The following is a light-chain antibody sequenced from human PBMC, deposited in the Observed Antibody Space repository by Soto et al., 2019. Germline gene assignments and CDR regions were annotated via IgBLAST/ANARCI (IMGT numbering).Light chain of an antibody. CDR2: AAS. J-gene: IGKJ1*01. CDR3: LQNHSLPPT. V-gene: IGKV1-17*01. Sequence: DIQMTQSPSSLSAAVGDGVTVTCRASQDIRNDLGWYQQKPGKAPKRLIYAASSLQSGVPSRFSGSGSETEFTLTISSLQPEDSATYYCLQNHSLPPTFGQGTKVEIK. CDR1: QDIRND.